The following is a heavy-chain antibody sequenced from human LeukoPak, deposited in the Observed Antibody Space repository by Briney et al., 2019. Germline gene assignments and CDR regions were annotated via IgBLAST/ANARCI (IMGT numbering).Heavy chain of an antibody. D-gene: IGHD3-10*01. CDR2: IYTSGST. V-gene: IGHV4-61*02. CDR1: GNSISSGDNY. J-gene: IGHJ4*02. Sequence: SETLSLTCTVSGNSISSGDNYWSWIRQPAGKGLEWIGRIYTSGSTNYNPSLKSRVTISGDTSKNQFSLRLSSVTAADTAVYYCARTRYYYNSRSYGAPYYFDYWGQGTLVTVSS. CDR3: ARTRYYYNSRSYGAPYYFDY.